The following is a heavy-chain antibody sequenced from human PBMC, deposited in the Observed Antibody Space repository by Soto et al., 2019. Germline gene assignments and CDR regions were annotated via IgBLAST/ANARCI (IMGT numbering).Heavy chain of an antibody. V-gene: IGHV4-4*07. J-gene: IGHJ6*02. CDR1: GDSISDYY. CDR2: IFASGST. Sequence: QVQLQESGPGLVKPSETLSLTCTVSGDSISDYYWSWTRQPAGKGLEWIGRIFASGSTNYNPSLKSRVTMSVDTSKNQFSLRLSSVTAADTAVYYCARDGGRLMINPMDVWGQGTTVTVSS. D-gene: IGHD3-16*01. CDR3: ARDGGRLMINPMDV.